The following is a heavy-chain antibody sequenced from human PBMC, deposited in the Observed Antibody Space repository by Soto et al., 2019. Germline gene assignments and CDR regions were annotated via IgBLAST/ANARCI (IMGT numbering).Heavy chain of an antibody. J-gene: IGHJ4*02. CDR2: INPNSGDT. V-gene: IGHV1-2*04. Sequence: ASVKVSCKTSGDAFTGHYMHWVRQAPGQGLEWMGWINPNSGDTKYAQKFQGWVTMTRDTSVSTAYMELSRLKSDDTAVYYCAREVGYRSAWSCLDYSGQGTLVTGSS. D-gene: IGHD2-15*01. CDR3: AREVGYRSAWSCLDY. CDR1: GDAFTGHY.